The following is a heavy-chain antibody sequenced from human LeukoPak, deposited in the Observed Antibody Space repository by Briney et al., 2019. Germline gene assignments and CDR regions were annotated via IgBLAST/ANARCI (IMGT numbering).Heavy chain of an antibody. Sequence: GGSLRLSCSASGFTFGCYWMNRVRQAPGKGPEWVANIKQDGSEINYVDSVKGRFIISRDNAKNSLYLQMNSLRVDGTAVYYCAGGSGWITGDRGHGTLVTVSS. CDR3: AGGSGWITGD. J-gene: IGHJ4*01. D-gene: IGHD1-14*01. CDR2: IKQDGSEI. CDR1: GFTFGCYW. V-gene: IGHV3-7*03.